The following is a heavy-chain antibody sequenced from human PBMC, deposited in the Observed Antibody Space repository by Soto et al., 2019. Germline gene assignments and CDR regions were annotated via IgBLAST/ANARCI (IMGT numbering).Heavy chain of an antibody. CDR3: AKVEWEYCSGGSCPFRGSYYYYGMDV. CDR2: ISGSGGST. CDR1: GFTFSSYA. D-gene: IGHD2-15*01. J-gene: IGHJ6*02. Sequence: GGSLRLSCAASGFTFSSYAMSWVRQAPGKGLEWVSAISGSGGSTYYADSVKGRFTISRDNSKKTLYLQMNSLRAEDTAVYYCAKVEWEYCSGGSCPFRGSYYYYGMDVWGQGTTVTVSS. V-gene: IGHV3-23*01.